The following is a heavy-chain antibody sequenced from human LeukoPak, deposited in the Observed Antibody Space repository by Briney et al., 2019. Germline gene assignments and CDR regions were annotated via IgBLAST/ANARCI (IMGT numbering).Heavy chain of an antibody. D-gene: IGHD5-18*01. Sequence: GGSLRLSCAASGFTFTYYWMSWVRQAPGKGLEWVANIKQDGSEKYYVDSVKGRFTISRDNAKNSLYLQMNFLSAEDTAIYYCARAGSYGYYFEYWGQGTLVTVSS. CDR1: GFTFTYYW. V-gene: IGHV3-7*01. CDR3: ARAGSYGYYFEY. J-gene: IGHJ4*02. CDR2: IKQDGSEK.